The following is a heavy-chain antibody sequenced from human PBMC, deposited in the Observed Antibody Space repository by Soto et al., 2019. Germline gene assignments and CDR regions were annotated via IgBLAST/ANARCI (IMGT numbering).Heavy chain of an antibody. V-gene: IGHV3-20*04. CDR2: INWNGAST. D-gene: IGHD3-16*01. CDR1: GVTFDNYG. CDR3: ARDLWGVGVPGP. J-gene: IGHJ5*02. Sequence: PGGSLRLSCAASGVTFDNYGMSWVRQAPGKGLEWVSRINWNGASTGYADSVKGRFTISRDNAKNSLYLQMNSLRAEDTAVYYCARDLWGVGVPGPWGQGTLVTVSS.